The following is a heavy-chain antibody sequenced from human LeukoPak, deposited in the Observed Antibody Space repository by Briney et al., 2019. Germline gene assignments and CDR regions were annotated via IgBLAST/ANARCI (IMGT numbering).Heavy chain of an antibody. CDR2: IYTTGST. CDR1: GGSFSGYF. J-gene: IGHJ4*02. CDR3: ARGPPPDFDC. V-gene: IGHV4-4*07. Sequence: SETLSLTCTVSGGSFSGYFWSWIRQPAGKGLEWIGRIYTTGSTDYNPSLKSRVTMSVDTSKNQFSLKLSSVTAADTAVYYCARGPPPDFDCWGQGTLVTVSS.